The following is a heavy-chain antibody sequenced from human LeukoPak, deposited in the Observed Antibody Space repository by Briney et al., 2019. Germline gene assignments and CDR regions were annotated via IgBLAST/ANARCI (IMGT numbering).Heavy chain of an antibody. CDR1: GGSISSYY. D-gene: IGHD6-25*01. V-gene: IGHV4-59*12. CDR2: IYHSGST. CDR3: ARAATTPDAFDI. J-gene: IGHJ3*02. Sequence: SETLSLTCTVSGGSISSYYWSWIRQPPGKGLEWIGYIYHSGSTYYNPSLKSRVTISVDRSKNQFSLKLSSVTAADTAVYYCARAATTPDAFDIWGQGTMVTVSS.